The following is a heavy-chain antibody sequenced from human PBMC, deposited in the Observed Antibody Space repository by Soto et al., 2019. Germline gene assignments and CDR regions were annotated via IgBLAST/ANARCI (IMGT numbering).Heavy chain of an antibody. J-gene: IGHJ4*02. Sequence: GASVKVSYKASEGTFSSYAISWVRQAPGQGLEWMGGIIPIFGTENYAQKFQGRVTITADKSTSTAYMELSSLRSEDTAVYCCATDVSTVTQKFALWWYWGQRTLVTVSP. CDR3: ATDVSTVTQKFALWWY. D-gene: IGHD2-21*01. CDR1: EGTFSSYA. V-gene: IGHV1-69*06. CDR2: IIPIFGTE.